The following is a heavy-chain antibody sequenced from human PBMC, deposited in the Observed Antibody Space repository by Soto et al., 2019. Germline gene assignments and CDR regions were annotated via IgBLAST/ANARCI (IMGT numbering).Heavy chain of an antibody. Sequence: QVQLVQSGAEVKKPGSSVKVSCKASGGTFSSYAISWVRQAPGQGLEWMGGIIPIFGTANYAQKFQGRVTITADESTSTAYRVLSSLRSEDTAVYYCARESGELELPYYYYGMDVWGQGTTVTVSS. D-gene: IGHD1-7*01. V-gene: IGHV1-69*01. CDR2: IIPIFGTA. J-gene: IGHJ6*02. CDR3: ARESGELELPYYYYGMDV. CDR1: GGTFSSYA.